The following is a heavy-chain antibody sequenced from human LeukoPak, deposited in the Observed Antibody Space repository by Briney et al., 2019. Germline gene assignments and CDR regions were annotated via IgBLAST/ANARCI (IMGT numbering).Heavy chain of an antibody. CDR2: IYYSGST. D-gene: IGHD3-10*01. CDR3: ASPYGSGSYYSDYYYYGMDV. V-gene: IGHV4-39*01. Sequence: PSETLSLTCTVSGGSISSSSYYWGWIRQPPGKGLEWIGSIYYSGSTYYNPSLKSRVTISVDTSENQFSLKLSSVTAADTAVYYCASPYGSGSYYSDYYYYGMDVWGQGTTVTVSS. CDR1: GGSISSSSYY. J-gene: IGHJ6*02.